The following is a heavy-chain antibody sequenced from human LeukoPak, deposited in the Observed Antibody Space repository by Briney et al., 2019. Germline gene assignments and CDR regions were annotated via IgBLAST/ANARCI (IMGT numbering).Heavy chain of an antibody. CDR3: AKGLRGIYDY. V-gene: IGHV3-23*01. J-gene: IGHJ4*02. CDR1: GFTFNSYA. Sequence: GGSLRLSCAASGFTFNSYAMTWVRQAPEKGLEWVSSISDSGVSTYYADSVKGRFTISRDNSKNTLYLQMNSLRAEDTALYYCAKGLRGIYDYWGQGTPVTVSS. D-gene: IGHD1-26*01. CDR2: ISDSGVST.